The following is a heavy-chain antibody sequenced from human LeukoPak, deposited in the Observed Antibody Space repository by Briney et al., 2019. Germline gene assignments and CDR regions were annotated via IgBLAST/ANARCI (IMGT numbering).Heavy chain of an antibody. Sequence: ASVNVSFQASGYTFTEYYINWLRPAPAQGLEGMGWTNPDSGNTGYAHKFQGRVTITRNTSITTAYMELRSLTFEDTAGYYCARVRLRNGYSWFDPWGQGTLVTVSS. CDR3: ARVRLRNGYSWFDP. CDR1: GYTFTEYY. D-gene: IGHD5-18*01. V-gene: IGHV1-8*03. J-gene: IGHJ5*02. CDR2: TNPDSGNT.